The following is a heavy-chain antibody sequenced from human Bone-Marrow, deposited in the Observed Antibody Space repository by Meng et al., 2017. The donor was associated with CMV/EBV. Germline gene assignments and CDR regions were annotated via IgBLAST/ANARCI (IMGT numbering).Heavy chain of an antibody. CDR1: VFTFDDYA. CDR2: ISWNSGSI. V-gene: IGHV3-9*01. Sequence: SLKISCAASVFTFDDYAMHWVRQAPGKVLEWVSGISWNSGSIGYADSVKGRFNISRDNAKNSLYLQMNSLRAEDTALYYCAKGSTMIVVVSTFNYWGQGTLVTVSS. D-gene: IGHD3-22*01. CDR3: AKGSTMIVVVSTFNY. J-gene: IGHJ4*02.